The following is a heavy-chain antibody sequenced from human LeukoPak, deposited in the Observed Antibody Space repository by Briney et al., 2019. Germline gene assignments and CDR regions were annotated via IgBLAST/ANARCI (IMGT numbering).Heavy chain of an antibody. D-gene: IGHD3-22*01. V-gene: IGHV3-49*04. CDR3: TRDPYYYDSSGYYYERCFDY. Sequence: GGSLRLSCTASGFTFGDYAMSWVRQAQGKGLEWVGFIRSKAYGGTTEYAASVKGRFTISRDDSKSIAYLQMNSLKTEDTAVYYCTRDPYYYDSSGYYYERCFDYWGQGTLVTVSS. CDR1: GFTFGDYA. CDR2: IRSKAYGGTT. J-gene: IGHJ4*02.